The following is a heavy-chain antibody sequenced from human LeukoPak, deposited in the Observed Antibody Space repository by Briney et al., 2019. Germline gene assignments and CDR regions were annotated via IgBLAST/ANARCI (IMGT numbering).Heavy chain of an antibody. V-gene: IGHV3-66*01. D-gene: IGHD2-8*01. CDR3: ARDPPAVLIDTYG. CDR2: VYSGGST. J-gene: IGHJ4*02. CDR1: GFIVTNNY. Sequence: GGSLRLSCIASGFIVTNNYINWVRQAPGKGLEWVSLVYSGGSTYYADSVKGRFTISRDNSKNMVYLQMNSLRAEDTAMYYCARDPPAVLIDTYGWGQGTLVTVSS.